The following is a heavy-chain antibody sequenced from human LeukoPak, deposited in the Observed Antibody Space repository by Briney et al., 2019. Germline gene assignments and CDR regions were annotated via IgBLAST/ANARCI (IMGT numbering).Heavy chain of an antibody. CDR2: ISGSGGST. CDR3: AKVEVGATKRYYFDY. J-gene: IGHJ4*02. Sequence: GGSLRLSCAASGFTFSSYAMSWVRQAPGKGLEWVSAISGSGGSTYYADSVKGRFTISRDNSKNTLYLQMNSLGAEDTAVYYCAKVEVGATKRYYFDYWGQGTLVTVSS. CDR1: GFTFSSYA. D-gene: IGHD1-26*01. V-gene: IGHV3-23*01.